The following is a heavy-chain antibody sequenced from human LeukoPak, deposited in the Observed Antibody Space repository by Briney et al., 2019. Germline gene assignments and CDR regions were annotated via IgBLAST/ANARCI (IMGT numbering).Heavy chain of an antibody. CDR2: IYYSGST. CDR1: GGSVSSGSYY. J-gene: IGHJ5*02. D-gene: IGHD2-15*01. V-gene: IGHV4-39*07. Sequence: SETLSLTCTVSGGSVSSGSYYWGWIRQPPGKGLEWIGNIYYSGSTYYNPSLKSRVTISVDTSKNQFSLKLSSVTAADTAVYYCARDPSASVRYNWFDPWGQGTLVTVSS. CDR3: ARDPSASVRYNWFDP.